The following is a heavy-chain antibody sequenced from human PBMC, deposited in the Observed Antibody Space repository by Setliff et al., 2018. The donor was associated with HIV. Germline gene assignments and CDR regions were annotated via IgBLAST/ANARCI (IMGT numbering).Heavy chain of an antibody. CDR2: IYYSGST. D-gene: IGHD1-7*01. J-gene: IGHJ4*02. Sequence: TSGTLSLTCTVSGGSISSSSYYWGWIRQPPGKGLEWIGSIYYSGSTYYNPSLKSRVTISVDTSKNQFSLKLSSVTAADTAVYYCASITGSTIDYWGQGTLGTVS. CDR1: GGSISSSSYY. CDR3: ASITGSTIDY. V-gene: IGHV4-39*01.